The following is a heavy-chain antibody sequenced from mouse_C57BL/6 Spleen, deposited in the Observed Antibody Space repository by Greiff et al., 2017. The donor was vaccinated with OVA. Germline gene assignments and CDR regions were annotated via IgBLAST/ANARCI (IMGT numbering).Heavy chain of an antibody. CDR2: IRNKANGYTT. J-gene: IGHJ2*01. Sequence: EVMLVESGGGLVQPGGSLSLSCAASGFTFTDYYMSWVRQPPGKALEWLGFIRNKANGYTTEYSASVKGRFTISRDNSQSILYLQMNALRAEDSATYYCASSDSSGPYYFDYWGQGTTLTVSS. CDR3: ASSDSSGPYYFDY. D-gene: IGHD3-2*02. V-gene: IGHV7-3*01. CDR1: GFTFTDYY.